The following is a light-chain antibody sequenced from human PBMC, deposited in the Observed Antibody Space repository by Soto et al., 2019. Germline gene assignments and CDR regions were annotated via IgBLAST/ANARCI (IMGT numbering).Light chain of an antibody. CDR1: QSISTW. V-gene: IGKV1-5*01. CDR3: QQYDTYPYT. Sequence: DIQMTQSPSTLSTSVGDRVTITCRASQSISTWLAWYQQKAGKAPKLLIYDASSLESGVPSRFSGSGSGTEFTLTISSLQPDDFATYYCQQYDTYPYTFGQGTKLEIK. CDR2: DAS. J-gene: IGKJ2*01.